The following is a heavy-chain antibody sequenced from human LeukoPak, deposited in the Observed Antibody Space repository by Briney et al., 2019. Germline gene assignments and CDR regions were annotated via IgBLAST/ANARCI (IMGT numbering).Heavy chain of an antibody. V-gene: IGHV4-39*01. D-gene: IGHD2-15*01. CDR1: GGSISSNSYY. J-gene: IGHJ3*02. CDR3: ARPPRHDFDDSRVHDAFDI. CDR2: IYYSGST. Sequence: PSETLSLTCAVSGGSISSNSYYWGWIRQPPGKGLEWIGSIYYSGSTYYNPSLKSRVTISVDTSKNQFSLKLSSVTAADTAVYYCARPPRHDFDDSRVHDAFDIWGQGTMVTVSS.